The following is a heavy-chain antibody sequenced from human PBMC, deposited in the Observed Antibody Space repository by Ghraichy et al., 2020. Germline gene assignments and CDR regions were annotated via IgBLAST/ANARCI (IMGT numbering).Heavy chain of an antibody. J-gene: IGHJ4*02. V-gene: IGHV3-33*01. CDR1: GFTFSSYG. CDR2: FWYDGSNK. D-gene: IGHD5-18*01. Sequence: GESLNISCAASGFTFSSYGMHWVRQAPGKGLEWVAVFWYDGSNKYYADSVKGRFTISRDNSKNTLYLQMKSLRAEEPAEYYCARDGGRGYSYGLFDYWGQGTLVTVSS. CDR3: ARDGGRGYSYGLFDY.